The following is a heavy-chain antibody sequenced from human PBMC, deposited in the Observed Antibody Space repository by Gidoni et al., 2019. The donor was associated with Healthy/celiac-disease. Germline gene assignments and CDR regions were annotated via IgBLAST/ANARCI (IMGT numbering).Heavy chain of an antibody. CDR2: IYYSGST. CDR1: GGSISSYY. CDR3: ARGRARWDIVVVPAAPFDY. J-gene: IGHJ4*02. D-gene: IGHD2-2*01. V-gene: IGHV4-59*01. Sequence: QVQLQESGPGLVKPSETLSLTCTVSGGSISSYYWSWIRQPPGKGLEWIGYIYYSGSTNYNPSLKSRVTISVDTSKNQFSLKLSSVTAADTAVYYCARGRARWDIVVVPAAPFDYWGQGTLVTVSS.